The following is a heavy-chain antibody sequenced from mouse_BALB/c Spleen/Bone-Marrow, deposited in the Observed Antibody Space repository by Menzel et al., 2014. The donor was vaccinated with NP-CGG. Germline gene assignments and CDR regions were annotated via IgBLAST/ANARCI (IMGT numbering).Heavy chain of an antibody. D-gene: IGHD2-4*01. V-gene: IGHV2-6-7*01. CDR2: IWGDGST. J-gene: IGHJ3*01. CDR3: ASSTIITTGFAY. CDR1: GFSLTGYG. Sequence: VQLQQSGPGLVAPSQSLSITCTVSGFSLTGYGVNWVRQPPGKGLEWLGMIWGDGSTDYNSALKSRLSISKDNSKSQVFLKMNSLQTDDTAKYYCASSTIITTGFAYWGQGTLVTVSA.